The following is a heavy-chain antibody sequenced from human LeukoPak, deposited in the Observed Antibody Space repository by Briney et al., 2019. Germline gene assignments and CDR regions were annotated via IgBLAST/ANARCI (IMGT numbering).Heavy chain of an antibody. Sequence: GGSLRLSCAASGFTFSDYYMSWIRQAPGKGQEWVSYISSSGSTIYYADSVKGRFTISRDNAKSSLYLQMNSLRAEDTAVYYCARFPQYGSGSYSDYWGQGTLVTVSS. D-gene: IGHD3-10*01. V-gene: IGHV3-11*04. CDR3: ARFPQYGSGSYSDY. CDR1: GFTFSDYY. J-gene: IGHJ4*02. CDR2: ISSSGSTI.